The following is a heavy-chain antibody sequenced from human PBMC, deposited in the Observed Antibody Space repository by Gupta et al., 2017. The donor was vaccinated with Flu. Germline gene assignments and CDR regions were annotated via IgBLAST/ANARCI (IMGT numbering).Heavy chain of an antibody. D-gene: IGHD3-3*01. Sequence: KGLEWIGEINHSGSTNYNPSLKSRVTISVDTSKNQFSLKLSSVTAADTAVYYCARGPRGEWLLWGMKSWFDPWGQGTLVTVSS. CDR3: ARGPRGEWLLWGMKSWFDP. CDR2: INHSGST. V-gene: IGHV4-34*01. J-gene: IGHJ5*02.